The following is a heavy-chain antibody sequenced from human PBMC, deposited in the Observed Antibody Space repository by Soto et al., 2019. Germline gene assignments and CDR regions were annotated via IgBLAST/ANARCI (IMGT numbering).Heavy chain of an antibody. CDR3: VRGVGWFAP. V-gene: IGHV3-7*04. Sequence: EEQVVESGGGLVQSGGSLRLSCAASGFRFTNHWMSWVRQAPGRGLQWVANVNEDGSEKYYVDSVKGRFTMSRDNAKNSVIREMDTRIVEDKGVYPCVRGVGWFAPWGQGTLVTVSS. J-gene: IGHJ5*02. CDR1: GFRFTNHW. CDR2: VNEDGSEK.